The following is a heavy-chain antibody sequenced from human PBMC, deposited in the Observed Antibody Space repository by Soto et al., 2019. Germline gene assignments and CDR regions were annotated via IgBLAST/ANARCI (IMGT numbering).Heavy chain of an antibody. CDR1: GVGVGIAL. CDR3: TTGAYEGYCRSGLCYLISDAEGGPLYYYGIDV. CDR2: IKSEPEGETR. D-gene: IGHD2-2*01. Sequence: GGSLGLSCAASGVGVGIALVDWVLQAQGKGLEWVGRIKSEPEGETRDYAAPVEGRFTISRDDGTNTVYLQMNSLKTEDTAVYYCTTGAYEGYCRSGLCYLISDAEGGPLYYYGIDVWGQGAAVTVSS. V-gene: IGHV3-15*07. J-gene: IGHJ6*02.